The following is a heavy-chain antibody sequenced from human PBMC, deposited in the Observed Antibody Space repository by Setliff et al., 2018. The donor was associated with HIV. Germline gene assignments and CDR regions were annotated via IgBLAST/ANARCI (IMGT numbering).Heavy chain of an antibody. CDR1: GFTFSNYG. Sequence: GGSLRLSCAASGFTFSNYGMHWVRQAPGKGLEWVAVISYDGSNKYYADSVKGRFTISRDNSKNTLYLQMNSLRAEDTAVYYCASREIPAAPTELYFDYWGQGTLVTVSS. D-gene: IGHD2-2*01. CDR2: ISYDGSNK. V-gene: IGHV3-30*03. J-gene: IGHJ4*02. CDR3: ASREIPAAPTELYFDY.